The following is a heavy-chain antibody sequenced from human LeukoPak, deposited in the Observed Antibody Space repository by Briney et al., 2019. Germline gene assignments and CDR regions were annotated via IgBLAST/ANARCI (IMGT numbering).Heavy chain of an antibody. V-gene: IGHV4-59*08. D-gene: IGHD6-13*01. CDR2: IHYNGST. CDR1: SGSNNTYY. J-gene: IGHJ4*02. Sequence: PSETLSLTCTVSSGSNNTYYWSWIRQPPGRGVEWIGYIHYNGSTNHNPSFKSRVTISIDTSKNQFSLKLRSVTAADTAVYYCARLAKRIVAVGLDSWGQGTLVTVSS. CDR3: ARLAKRIVAVGLDS.